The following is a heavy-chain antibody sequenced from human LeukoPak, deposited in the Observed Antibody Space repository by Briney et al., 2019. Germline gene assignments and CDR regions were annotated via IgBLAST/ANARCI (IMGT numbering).Heavy chain of an antibody. J-gene: IGHJ4*02. CDR1: GYTFTSYD. Sequence: GASVKVSCKASGYTFTSYDINWVRQATGQGLEWMGWMNPNSGNTGYAQKFQGRVTMTRNTSISTAYMELSSLRSEDTALYYCARDPGSGWSIKYYVDYWGQGTLVTVSS. CDR3: ARDPGSGWSIKYYVDY. CDR2: MNPNSGNT. D-gene: IGHD6-19*01. V-gene: IGHV1-8*01.